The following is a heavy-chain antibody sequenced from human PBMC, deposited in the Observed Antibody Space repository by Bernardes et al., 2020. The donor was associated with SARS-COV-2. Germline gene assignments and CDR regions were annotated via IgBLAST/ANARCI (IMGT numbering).Heavy chain of an antibody. V-gene: IGHV4-30-2*01. J-gene: IGHJ4*02. CDR3: ARHDYGDRNFDC. D-gene: IGHD4-17*01. CDR2: IYHSGTT. Sequence: SETLSLTCAVSGGSIVSDGHSWSWIRQPPGGGLEWIGYIYHSGTTYYNPSLKSRVTISIDRSKNHFSLNLNSVTAADTAVYYCARHDYGDRNFDCWGQGTLVTVSS. CDR1: GGSIVSDGHS.